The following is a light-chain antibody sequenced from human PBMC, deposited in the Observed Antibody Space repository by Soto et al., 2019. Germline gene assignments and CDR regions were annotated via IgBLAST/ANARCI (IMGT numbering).Light chain of an antibody. CDR3: QQYGSSPET. V-gene: IGKV3-20*01. CDR1: QSVSSAY. Sequence: EIVLTQSPGTLSLSPGERATLSCRASQSVSSAYLAWYKQKPGQAPRLVIYDVSSRATGIPDRFRGGGSGTDFTLTVSRLEPEDFEVYYCQQYGSSPETFGQGTKVDIK. J-gene: IGKJ1*01. CDR2: DVS.